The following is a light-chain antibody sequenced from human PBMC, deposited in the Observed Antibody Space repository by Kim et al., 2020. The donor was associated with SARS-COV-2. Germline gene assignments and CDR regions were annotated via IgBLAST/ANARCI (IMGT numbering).Light chain of an antibody. Sequence: DIQMTQSPSSLSASVGDRVTITCRASQDIRNDLGWYQQNPGRAPKRLIYGASSLQSGVPSRFSGSGSGTEFTLTISSVQPEDFATFFGLQHSTYPISLRQGTRLESK. CDR3: LQHSTYPIS. V-gene: IGKV1-17*01. CDR2: GAS. J-gene: IGKJ5*01. CDR1: QDIRND.